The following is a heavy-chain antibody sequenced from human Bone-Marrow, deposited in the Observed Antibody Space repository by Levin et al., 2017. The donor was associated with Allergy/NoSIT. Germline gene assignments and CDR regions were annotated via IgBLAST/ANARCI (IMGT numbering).Heavy chain of an antibody. CDR1: GGSISSGGHF. D-gene: IGHD6-13*01. CDR2: ISYSGTT. Sequence: SETLSLTCTVSGGSISSGGHFWSWIRQPPGKGLEWIAYISYSGTTNYNPSLKSRVTISVDTSENQFSLKVNSVTAADTAVYYCARMPINSLDNSWYYFDFWGQGTLVTVSS. J-gene: IGHJ4*02. V-gene: IGHV4-30-4*01. CDR3: ARMPINSLDNSWYYFDF.